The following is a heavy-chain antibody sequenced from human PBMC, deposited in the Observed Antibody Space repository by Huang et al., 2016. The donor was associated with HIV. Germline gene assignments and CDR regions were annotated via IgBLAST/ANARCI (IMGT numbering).Heavy chain of an antibody. Sequence: QVQLQQWGAGLLKPSETLSLTCAVYGGSFSGYYWSWIRQPPGKGLEWIGEIHHSRSTNYNPSLKSRVTISVDTSKNQFSLKLSSVTAADTAVYYCAREGRSGWENLDYWGQGTLVTVSS. CDR3: AREGRSGWENLDY. CDR1: GGSFSGYY. J-gene: IGHJ4*02. D-gene: IGHD6-19*01. CDR2: IHHSRST. V-gene: IGHV4-34*01.